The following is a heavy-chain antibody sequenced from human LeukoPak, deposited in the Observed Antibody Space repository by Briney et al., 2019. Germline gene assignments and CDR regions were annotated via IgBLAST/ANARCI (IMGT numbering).Heavy chain of an antibody. CDR1: GGSISSSSYY. Sequence: SETLSLTCTVSGGSISSSSYYWGWIRQPPGKGLEWIGSIYYSGSTYYNPSLKSRVTISVDTSKNQFSLKLSSVTAADTAVYYCARDRVDSSSWFPNSGVDYWGQGTLVTVSS. V-gene: IGHV4-39*07. D-gene: IGHD6-13*01. J-gene: IGHJ4*02. CDR3: ARDRVDSSSWFPNSGVDY. CDR2: IYYSGST.